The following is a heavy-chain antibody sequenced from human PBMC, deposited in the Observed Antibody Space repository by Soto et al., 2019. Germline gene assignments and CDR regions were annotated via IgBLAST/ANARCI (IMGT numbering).Heavy chain of an antibody. Sequence: SETLSLTCVGYGGSFSGYYWSWIRQPPGKGLEWIGEINHSGSTNYNPSLKSRVTISVDTSKNQFSLKLSSVTAADTAVYYCARGAVRGVIIGAFDIWGQGTMVTVSS. CDR3: ARGAVRGVIIGAFDI. CDR2: INHSGST. V-gene: IGHV4-34*01. CDR1: GGSFSGYY. J-gene: IGHJ3*02. D-gene: IGHD3-10*01.